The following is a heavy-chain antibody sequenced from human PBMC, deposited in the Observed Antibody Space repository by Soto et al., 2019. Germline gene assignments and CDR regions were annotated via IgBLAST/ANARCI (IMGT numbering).Heavy chain of an antibody. CDR1: GFTFVTTD. CDR3: VKNSGWFNT. V-gene: IGHV3-23*01. CDR2: IDGSGGIT. J-gene: IGHJ5*02. D-gene: IGHD3-10*01. Sequence: QLLQSGGGLVKLGGSLTLSWEASGFTFVTTDISWVRQAPGEGLEWVSTIDGSGGITYYADSVKGRFTISRDNSRNTVYLQMNSLRGDDTALYYCVKNSGWFNTWGQGALVTVSS.